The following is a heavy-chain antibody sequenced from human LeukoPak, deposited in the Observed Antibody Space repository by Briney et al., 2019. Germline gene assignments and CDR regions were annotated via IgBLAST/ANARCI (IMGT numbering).Heavy chain of an antibody. CDR2: ICYSGST. CDR1: GGSISSYY. D-gene: IGHD3-3*01. CDR3: ARGLYGYYDFYNWFDP. J-gene: IGHJ5*02. Sequence: ASETLSLTCTVSGGSISSYYWGWIRQPPGKGLEWIGYICYSGSTNYNPSLKSRVTISVDTSKNQFSLKLSSVTAADTAVYYCARGLYGYYDFYNWFDPWGQGTLVTVSS. V-gene: IGHV4-59*01.